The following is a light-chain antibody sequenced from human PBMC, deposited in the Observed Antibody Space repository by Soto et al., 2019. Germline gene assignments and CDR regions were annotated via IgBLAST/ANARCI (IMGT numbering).Light chain of an antibody. CDR3: QQRDSSRYT. J-gene: IGKJ2*01. V-gene: IGKV1-39*01. Sequence: DIQLTQSPSSLSPSVGDRITLSCRASQSISRNLNWYQQMPGKAPSLLIYAARDLQSGVPGRFSDSGSGTEFNLAISSLQPEDLATCYCQQRDSSRYTWGKGTKLEI. CDR1: QSISRN. CDR2: AAR.